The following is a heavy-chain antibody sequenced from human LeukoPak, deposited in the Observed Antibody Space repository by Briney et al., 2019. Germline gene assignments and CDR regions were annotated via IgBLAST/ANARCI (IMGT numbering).Heavy chain of an antibody. CDR1: GSTFSAYS. D-gene: IGHD1-26*01. Sequence: GGSLRLSCATSGSTFSAYSMIWVRQTPGKGLECLSYITSSSDSIHYADSVRGRFTVSRDNAKNSLYLQMNSLRDEDTAVYYCARDPGYSRPSSYGYFDHWGQGTLVIVSS. CDR3: ARDPGYSRPSSYGYFDH. J-gene: IGHJ4*02. V-gene: IGHV3-48*02. CDR2: ITSSSDSI.